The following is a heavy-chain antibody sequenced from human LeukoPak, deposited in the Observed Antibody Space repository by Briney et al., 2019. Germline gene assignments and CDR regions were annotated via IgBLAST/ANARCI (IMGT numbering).Heavy chain of an antibody. Sequence: ASVKVSCKVSGYTLTELSMHWVRQAPGKGLEWMGGFDPEDGKTIYAQKFQGRVTMTEDTSTDTAYMELSSLRSEDTGVYYCATTYYYDSSGYYWGQGTLVTVSS. J-gene: IGHJ4*02. D-gene: IGHD3-22*01. V-gene: IGHV1-24*01. CDR2: FDPEDGKT. CDR3: ATTYYYDSSGYY. CDR1: GYTLTELS.